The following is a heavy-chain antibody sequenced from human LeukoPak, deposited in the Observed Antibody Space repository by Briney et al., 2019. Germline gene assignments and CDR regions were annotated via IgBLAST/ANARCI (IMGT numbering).Heavy chain of an antibody. CDR2: IYPGDSDT. D-gene: IGHD2-15*01. CDR3: ASPGSLGSSGLPY. V-gene: IGHV5-51*01. CDR1: GYSFTSYW. J-gene: IGHJ4*02. Sequence: GESLKISCKGSGYSFTSYWIGWVRQMPGKGLEWMGIIYPGDSDTRYSPSFQGQVTISADKSITTAHLHWSSLKASDTAMYYCASPGSLGSSGLPYWGQGTLVTVSS.